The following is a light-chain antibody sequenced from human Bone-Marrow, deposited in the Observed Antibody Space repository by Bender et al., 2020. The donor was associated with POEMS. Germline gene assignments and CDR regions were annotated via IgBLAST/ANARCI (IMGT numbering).Light chain of an antibody. J-gene: IGLJ3*02. CDR2: GYN. Sequence: QSVLTQPPSVSGAPGQRVTISCTGSSSNTGSGYDINWYQHLPGTAPKLLIYGYNNRPSGVPDRFSGSKSGTSASLAITGLQAEHEGDYYCQSYDNSLGGWVFGGGTKLTVL. CDR3: QSYDNSLGGWV. CDR1: SSNTGSGYD. V-gene: IGLV1-40*01.